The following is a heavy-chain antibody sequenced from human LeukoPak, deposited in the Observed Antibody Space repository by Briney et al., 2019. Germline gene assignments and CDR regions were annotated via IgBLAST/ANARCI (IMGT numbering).Heavy chain of an antibody. CDR2: IRYDGSNK. J-gene: IGHJ4*02. Sequence: GGSLRLSCAASGFTFSSYGMHWVRQAPGKGLEWVAFIRYDGSNKYYADSAKGRFTISRDNSKNTLYLQMNSLRAEDTAVYYCAKSGGIVVVVAATIDYWGQGTLVTVSS. CDR3: AKSGGIVVVVAATIDY. D-gene: IGHD2-15*01. V-gene: IGHV3-30*02. CDR1: GFTFSSYG.